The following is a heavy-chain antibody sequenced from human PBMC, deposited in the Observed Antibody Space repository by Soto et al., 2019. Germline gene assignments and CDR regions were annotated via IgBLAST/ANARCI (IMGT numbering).Heavy chain of an antibody. CDR3: ARGAPYCSGGSCYSHYYYGMDV. J-gene: IGHJ6*02. CDR1: GGTFSSYA. Sequence: GASVKVSCKASGGTFSSYAISWVRQAPGQGLEWMGGIIPIFGTANYAQKFQGRVTITADKSTSTAYMELSSLRSEDTAVYYCARGAPYCSGGSCYSHYYYGMDVWGQGTTVTVPS. D-gene: IGHD2-15*01. CDR2: IIPIFGTA. V-gene: IGHV1-69*06.